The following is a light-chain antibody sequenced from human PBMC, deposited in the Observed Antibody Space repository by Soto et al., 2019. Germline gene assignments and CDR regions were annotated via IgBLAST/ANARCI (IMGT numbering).Light chain of an antibody. V-gene: IGKV3-15*01. Sequence: EILLTQSPATLSVSPGERATLSCRASQSVSSNLAWYQQKPGQAHRLLIYGAYTRATGIQARFSGSGSGTEFTLTIRSLQSEDFAVYYCKQYNNWPRTVGQGTKVDIK. CDR2: GAY. CDR1: QSVSSN. J-gene: IGKJ1*01. CDR3: KQYNNWPRT.